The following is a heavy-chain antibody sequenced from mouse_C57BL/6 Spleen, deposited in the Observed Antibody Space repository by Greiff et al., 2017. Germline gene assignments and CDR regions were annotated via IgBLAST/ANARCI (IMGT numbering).Heavy chain of an antibody. CDR3: ATCYGSSHGAVDY. V-gene: IGHV1-55*01. J-gene: IGHJ4*01. CDR1: GYTFTSYW. D-gene: IGHD1-1*01. CDR2: IYPGSGST. Sequence: VQLQQPGAELVKPGASVKMSCKASGYTFTSYWITWVKQRPGQGLEWIGDIYPGSGSTNYNEKFKSKATLTVDTSSSTAYMQLSSLTSEDSAVYYCATCYGSSHGAVDYWGQGTSVTVSS.